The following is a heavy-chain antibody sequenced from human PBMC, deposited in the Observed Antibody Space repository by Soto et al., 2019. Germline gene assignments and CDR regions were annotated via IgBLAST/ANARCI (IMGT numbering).Heavy chain of an antibody. V-gene: IGHV3-7*01. J-gene: IGHJ4*02. CDR2: IKQDGSEK. Sequence: EVRLVESGGGLVQPGGSLRLSCAASGFTFSSYWMSWVRQGPGKGLEWVANIKQDGSEKYFVGSVNGRFSISRDNAKNSLFLQMNSLRVEDTAVYYCVRDYDRTLDFDYRGQGTLVTVSS. D-gene: IGHD3-16*01. CDR3: VRDYDRTLDFDY. CDR1: GFTFSSYW.